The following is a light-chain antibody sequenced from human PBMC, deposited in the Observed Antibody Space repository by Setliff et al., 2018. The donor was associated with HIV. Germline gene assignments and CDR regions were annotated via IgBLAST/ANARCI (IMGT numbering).Light chain of an antibody. CDR3: QQYNSYPYT. Sequence: DIQMTKSPSTLSASVGDRVTITCRASQSISSWLAWYQQNPGKAPKLLIYKASSLESGVPSRFSGSGSGTEFTLTISSLQPDDFATYYCQQYNSYPYTFGQGTKVDIK. V-gene: IGKV1-5*03. CDR1: QSISSW. CDR2: KAS. J-gene: IGKJ2*01.